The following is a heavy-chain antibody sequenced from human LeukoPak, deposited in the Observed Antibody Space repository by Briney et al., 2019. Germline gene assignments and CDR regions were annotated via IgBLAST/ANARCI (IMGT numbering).Heavy chain of an antibody. CDR1: GGSISISSYY. D-gene: IGHD2-2*01. Sequence: SETLSLTCSVSGGSISISSYYWGWIRHPPGKGLQWIGSISYSGSTYYTPSLKTRVTISVDTSENQFSLNLSSVTAADTAVCYCARHVYCSSLSCPFFNYWGQGSLVTVSS. V-gene: IGHV4-39*01. CDR2: ISYSGST. CDR3: ARHVYCSSLSCPFFNY. J-gene: IGHJ4*02.